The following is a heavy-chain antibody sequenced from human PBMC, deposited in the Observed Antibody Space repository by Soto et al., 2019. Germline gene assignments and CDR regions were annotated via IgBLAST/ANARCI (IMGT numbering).Heavy chain of an antibody. J-gene: IGHJ5*02. D-gene: IGHD6-13*01. CDR1: GGSISASDYY. V-gene: IGHV4-39*01. Sequence: SETLSLTCTLSGGSISASDYYWGWIRQPPGKGLEWIGSIYYTGHTYFNVSLKSRVSISIDTSKHQFSLTLSSMTAADTAMYSCARNRGLYAAGTQGCFEPWGQGTLVTVSS. CDR3: ARNRGLYAAGTQGCFEP. CDR2: IYYTGHT.